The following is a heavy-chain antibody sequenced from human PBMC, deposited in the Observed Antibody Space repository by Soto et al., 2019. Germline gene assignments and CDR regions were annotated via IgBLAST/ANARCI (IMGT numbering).Heavy chain of an antibody. CDR2: IIGSGGST. V-gene: IGHV3-23*01. J-gene: IGHJ4*02. CDR3: AKLSSAAFSFDY. CDR1: GFTFSSYA. Sequence: EVQLLESGGGLVQPGGSLRLSCAASGFTFSSYAMSWVRQAPGKGLEWVSAIIGSGGSTYYADSVKGRFTISRDNSKNTPYLQMKSLRAEDTAVYYCAKLSSAAFSFDYWGQGTLVTVSS. D-gene: IGHD2-15*01.